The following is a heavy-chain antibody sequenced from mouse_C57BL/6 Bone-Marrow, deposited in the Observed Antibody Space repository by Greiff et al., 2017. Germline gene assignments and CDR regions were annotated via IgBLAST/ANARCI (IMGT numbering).Heavy chain of an antibody. CDR2: IYPGSGNT. CDR3: ARRRTWYFDV. CDR1: GYTFTDYY. Sequence: QVQLQQSGAELVRPGASVKLSCKASGYTFTDYYINWVKQRPGQGLEWIARIYPGSGNTYYNEKFKGKATLTADKSSSTTYMQLSSLTSEDSSVSFCARRRTWYFDVWGTGTTVTVSS. V-gene: IGHV1-76*01. J-gene: IGHJ1*03.